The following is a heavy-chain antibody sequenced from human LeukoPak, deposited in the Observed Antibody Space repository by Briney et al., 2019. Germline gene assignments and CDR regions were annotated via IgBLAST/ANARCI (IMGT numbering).Heavy chain of an antibody. CDR1: GYTFTSYD. CDR2: MNLNSGNT. CDR3: ARGLRYFDRLGGLALNY. Sequence: ASVTVSCKASGYTFTSYDINWVRQATGQGLEWMGWMNLNSGNTGYAQKFQGRVTMTRNTSISTAYMELSSLRSEDTAVYYCARGLRYFDRLGGLALNYWGQGTLVTVSS. V-gene: IGHV1-8*01. J-gene: IGHJ4*02. D-gene: IGHD3-9*01.